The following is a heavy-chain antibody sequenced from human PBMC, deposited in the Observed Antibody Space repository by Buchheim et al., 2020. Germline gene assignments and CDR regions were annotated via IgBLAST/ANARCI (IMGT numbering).Heavy chain of an antibody. CDR1: GGSISSSSYY. Sequence: QLQLQESGPGLVKPSETLSLTCTVSGGSISSSSYYWGWIRQPPGKGLEWIGSIYYSGSTYYNPSPKSRVTISVDTANNQFSLKLSSVTAADTAVYYCARDTYYYGSGSYDYYYGMDVWGQGTT. V-gene: IGHV4-39*07. D-gene: IGHD3-10*01. CDR3: ARDTYYYGSGSYDYYYGMDV. CDR2: IYYSGST. J-gene: IGHJ6*02.